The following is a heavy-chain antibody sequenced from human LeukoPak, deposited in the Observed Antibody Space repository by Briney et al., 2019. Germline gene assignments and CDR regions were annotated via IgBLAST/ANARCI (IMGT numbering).Heavy chain of an antibody. V-gene: IGHV1-8*01. CDR2: MNPNSGNT. J-gene: IGHJ3*02. CDR3: ARPAVEKSDAFDI. Sequence: ASVKVSCKASGYTFASYDINWVRQATGQGLEWMGWMNPNSGNTGYAQKFQGRVTMTRNTSISTAYMELSSLRSEDTAVYYCARPAVEKSDAFDIWGQGTMVTVSS. D-gene: IGHD6-19*01. CDR1: GYTFASYD.